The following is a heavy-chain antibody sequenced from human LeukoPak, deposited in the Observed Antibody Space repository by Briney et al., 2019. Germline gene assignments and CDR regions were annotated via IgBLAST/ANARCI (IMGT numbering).Heavy chain of an antibody. D-gene: IGHD1-26*01. CDR2: ISGSGDST. CDR3: AKVGIVGATKTYFDQ. Sequence: PGGSLRLSCAASGFTFSSYAMSWVRQAPGKGLEWVSPISGSGDSTYYADSVKGRFTISRDNSKNTLYLQMNSLRAEDTAIYYCAKVGIVGATKTYFDQWGQGTLVTVSS. V-gene: IGHV3-23*01. CDR1: GFTFSSYA. J-gene: IGHJ4*02.